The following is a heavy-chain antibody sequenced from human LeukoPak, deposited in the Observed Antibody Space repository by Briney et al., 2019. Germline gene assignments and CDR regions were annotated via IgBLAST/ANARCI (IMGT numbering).Heavy chain of an antibody. J-gene: IGHJ4*02. Sequence: GRSLRLSCAASGFTFSSYAMHWVRQAPGKGLEWVAVISYDGSNKYYADSVKGRFTISRDNSKNTLYLQMNSLRAEDTAVYYCARDQAAAGTGYFDYWGPGNPGHRLL. CDR1: GFTFSSYA. CDR2: ISYDGSNK. CDR3: ARDQAAAGTGYFDY. V-gene: IGHV3-30*04. D-gene: IGHD6-13*01.